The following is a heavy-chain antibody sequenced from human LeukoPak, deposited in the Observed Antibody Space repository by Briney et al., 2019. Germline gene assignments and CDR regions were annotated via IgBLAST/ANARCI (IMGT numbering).Heavy chain of an antibody. CDR2: ISAYNGNT. V-gene: IGHV1-18*01. D-gene: IGHD6-19*01. CDR1: GYTFTSYG. J-gene: IGHJ6*03. CDR3: ARVVAGTLYYYYYYMDV. Sequence: ASAKVSCKASGYTFTSYGISCVRQAPGQGLEWMGWISAYNGNTNYAQKLQGRVTMTTDTSTSTAYMELRSLRSDDTAVYYCARVVAGTLYYYYYYMDVWGKGTTVTVSS.